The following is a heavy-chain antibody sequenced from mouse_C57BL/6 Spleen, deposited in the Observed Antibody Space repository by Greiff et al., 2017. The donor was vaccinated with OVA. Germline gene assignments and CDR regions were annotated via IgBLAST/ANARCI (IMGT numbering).Heavy chain of an antibody. CDR2: IDPSDSYN. V-gene: IGHV1-50*01. J-gene: IGHJ2*01. CDR3: AREGPLGY. Sequence: QVQLKQPGAELVKPGASVKLSCKASGYTFTSYWLQWVKQRPGQGLEWIGEIDPSDSYNNYNQKLKGKATLTVDTSSSTAYLQLSSLTSEDSAVYYCAREGPLGYWGQGTTLTVSS. CDR1: GYTFTSYW. D-gene: IGHD4-1*01.